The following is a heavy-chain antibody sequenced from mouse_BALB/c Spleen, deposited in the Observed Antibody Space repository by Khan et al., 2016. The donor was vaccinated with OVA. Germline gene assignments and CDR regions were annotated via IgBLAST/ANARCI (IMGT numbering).Heavy chain of an antibody. CDR2: INPSTGYT. D-gene: IGHD2-1*01. V-gene: IGHV1-7*01. Sequence: VQLQESGAELAKPGASVKMSCKASGYTFTSYWMHWVKQRPGQGLEWIGYINPSTGYTEYNQKFRDKATLTTDKSSSTAYMQLSSLTSEDSAVYDCARRGLYGIFAYWGQATLVTVSA. J-gene: IGHJ3*01. CDR3: ARRGLYGIFAY. CDR1: GYTFTSYW.